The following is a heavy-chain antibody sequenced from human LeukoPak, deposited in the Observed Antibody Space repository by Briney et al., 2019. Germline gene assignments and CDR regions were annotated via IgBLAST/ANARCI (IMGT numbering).Heavy chain of an antibody. V-gene: IGHV1-46*01. CDR1: GYTFTSYY. Sequence: GASVKVSCKASGYTFTSYYMHWVRQAPGQGLEWMGIINPSGGSTSYAQKFQGRVTMTRDMSTSTVYMELSSLRSEDTAVYYCARDPYSGGSRYYYYMDVWAKGPRSPSP. CDR2: INPSGGST. D-gene: IGHD2-15*01. J-gene: IGHJ6*03. CDR3: ARDPYSGGSRYYYYMDV.